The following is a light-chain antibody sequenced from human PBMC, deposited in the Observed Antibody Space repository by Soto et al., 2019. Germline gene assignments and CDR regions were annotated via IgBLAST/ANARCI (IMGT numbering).Light chain of an antibody. CDR1: SSDVGSYNL. J-gene: IGLJ1*01. V-gene: IGLV2-23*02. Sequence: RAWLSGFHGQSITISCTRTSSDVGSYNLVSWYQQHPGKAPKLMIYEVSKRPSGVSNRFSGSKSGNTASLTISGLQAEDEADYYCCSYAGSSTYYVFGTGTKVTVL. CDR3: CSYAGSSTYYV. CDR2: EVS.